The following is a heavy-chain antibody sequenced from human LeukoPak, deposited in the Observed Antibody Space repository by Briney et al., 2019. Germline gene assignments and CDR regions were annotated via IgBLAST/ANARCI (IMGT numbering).Heavy chain of an antibody. CDR1: GFTFSSYA. CDR3: AKDGYDPAVAGLNDY. V-gene: IGHV3-23*01. D-gene: IGHD6-19*01. CDR2: ISGSGGST. Sequence: PGGSLRLSCAASGFTFSSYAMSWVRQAPGKGLEWVPAISGSGGSTYYADSVKGRFTISRDNSKNTLYLQMNSLRAEDTAVYYCAKDGYDPAVAGLNDYWGQGTLVTVSS. J-gene: IGHJ4*02.